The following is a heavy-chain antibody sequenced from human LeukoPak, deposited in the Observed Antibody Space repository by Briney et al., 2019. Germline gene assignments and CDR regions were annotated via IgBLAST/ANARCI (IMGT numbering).Heavy chain of an antibody. D-gene: IGHD2-2*01. V-gene: IGHV3-30*18. CDR1: GFTFSSYG. CDR2: ISYDGSNK. Sequence: GGSLRLSCAASGFTFSSYGMHWVRQAPGKGLEWVAVISYDGSNKYYADSVKGRFTISRDNSKNTLYLQTNSLRAEDTAVYYCAKDRSGYCSSTSCYALGDYWGQGTLVTVSS. J-gene: IGHJ4*02. CDR3: AKDRSGYCSSTSCYALGDY.